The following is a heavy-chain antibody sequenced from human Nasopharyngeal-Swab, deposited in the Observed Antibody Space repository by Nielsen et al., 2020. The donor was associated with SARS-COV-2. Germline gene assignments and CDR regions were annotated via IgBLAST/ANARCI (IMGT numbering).Heavy chain of an antibody. Sequence: GGSLRLSCAASGFTFRSYAMTWVRQAPGKGLEWVSVVTGSGYGTDYADSVKGRFTISRDNAKNTLYLQMNSLRAEDTAVYYCARKDVFAYGVDAFDIWGQGTMVTVSS. CDR1: GFTFRSYA. CDR2: VTGSGYGT. V-gene: IGHV3-23*01. CDR3: ARKDVFAYGVDAFDI. D-gene: IGHD3-10*01. J-gene: IGHJ3*02.